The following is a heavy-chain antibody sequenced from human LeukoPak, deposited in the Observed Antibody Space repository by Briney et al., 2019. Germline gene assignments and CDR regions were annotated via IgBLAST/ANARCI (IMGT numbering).Heavy chain of an antibody. D-gene: IGHD3-3*01. CDR1: GYTFTGYY. CDR2: INPNSGGT. V-gene: IGHV1-2*02. J-gene: IGHJ4*02. CDR3: ARGDFWSGYYYFDY. Sequence: ASVKVSCKAFGYTFTGYYMHWVRQAPGQGLEWMGWINPNSGGTNYAQKFQGRVTMTRDTSISTAYMELSRLRSDDTAVYYCARGDFWSGYYYFDYWGQGTLVTVSS.